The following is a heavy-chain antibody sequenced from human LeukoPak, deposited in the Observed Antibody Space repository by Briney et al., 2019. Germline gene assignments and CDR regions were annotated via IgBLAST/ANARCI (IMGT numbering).Heavy chain of an antibody. CDR1: GFTFSNAW. CDR3: TTDRNVWGIYRPVDY. CDR2: IKSKTDGVTT. J-gene: IGHJ4*02. V-gene: IGHV3-15*01. Sequence: GGSLRLSCAASGFTFSNAWMSCVRQAPGKGLEWVGRIKSKTDGVTTDYAATVKGRFTISRDDSKNTLYLQMNSLKTEDTAVYYCTTDRNVWGIYRPVDYWGQGTLVTVSS. D-gene: IGHD3-16*02.